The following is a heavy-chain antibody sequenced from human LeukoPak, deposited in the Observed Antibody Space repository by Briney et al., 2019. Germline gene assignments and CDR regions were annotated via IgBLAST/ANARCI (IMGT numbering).Heavy chain of an antibody. D-gene: IGHD6-25*01. V-gene: IGHV4-59*08. Sequence: SETLSLTCTVSGGSISSYYWSWIRQPPGKGLEWIGYIYYSGSTNYNPSLKSRVTISVDTSKNQFSLKLSSVTAADTAVYYRARHERRLRGFDYWGQGTLVTVSS. CDR1: GGSISSYY. CDR2: IYYSGST. CDR3: ARHERRLRGFDY. J-gene: IGHJ4*02.